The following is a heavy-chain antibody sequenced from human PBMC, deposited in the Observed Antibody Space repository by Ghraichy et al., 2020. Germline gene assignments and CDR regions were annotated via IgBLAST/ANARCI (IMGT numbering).Heavy chain of an antibody. D-gene: IGHD3-22*01. CDR3: ARDRYYYDSSGYPLFDP. CDR2: IYTSGST. V-gene: IGHV4-4*07. CDR1: GGSISSYY. J-gene: IGHJ5*02. Sequence: SETLSLTCTVSGGSISSYYWSWIRQPAGKGLEWIGRIYTSGSTNYNPSLKSRVTMSVDTSKNQFSLKLSSVTAADTAVYYCARDRYYYDSSGYPLFDPWGQGTLVTVSS.